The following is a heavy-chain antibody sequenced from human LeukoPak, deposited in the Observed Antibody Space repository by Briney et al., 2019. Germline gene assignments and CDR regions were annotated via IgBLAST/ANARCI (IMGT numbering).Heavy chain of an antibody. CDR2: INPSGGST. CDR1: GYTFTSYY. J-gene: IGHJ4*02. Sequence: ASVKVSCKASGYTFTSYYMHWVRQAPGQGLEWMGIINPSGGSTSYAQKFQGRVTMTRDTSTSTVYMELSSLRSEDTAVYYCARIRSLRLLEWFILDYWGQGTLVTVSS. CDR3: ARIRSLRLLEWFILDY. D-gene: IGHD3-3*01. V-gene: IGHV1-46*03.